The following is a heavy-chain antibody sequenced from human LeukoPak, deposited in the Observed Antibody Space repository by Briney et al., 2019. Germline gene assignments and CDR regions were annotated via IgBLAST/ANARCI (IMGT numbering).Heavy chain of an antibody. CDR3: AREGRSGWTDGDLKFDY. D-gene: IGHD6-19*01. V-gene: IGHV1-69*13. J-gene: IGHJ4*02. Sequence: ASVKVSCKASGGTFSSYAISWVRQAPGQGLEWMGGIFPIFGTANYAQKFQGRVTITADESTSTAYMELSSLRSEDTAVYYCAREGRSGWTDGDLKFDYWGQGTLVTVSS. CDR2: IFPIFGTA. CDR1: GGTFSSYA.